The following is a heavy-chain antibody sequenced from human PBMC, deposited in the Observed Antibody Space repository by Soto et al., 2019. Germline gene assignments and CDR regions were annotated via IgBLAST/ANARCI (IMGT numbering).Heavy chain of an antibody. D-gene: IGHD3-10*01. V-gene: IGHV3-23*01. Sequence: GGSLRLSCAASGFTFITYTMHWVRQAPCKGLEWVAVISDSGGSTYYADSVKGRFTISRDNSKNTLYLHMNSLTAEDTAVYYCAKDGFSGSGKYYFDYWGQGTLVTVSS. CDR2: ISDSGGST. J-gene: IGHJ4*02. CDR1: GFTFITYT. CDR3: AKDGFSGSGKYYFDY.